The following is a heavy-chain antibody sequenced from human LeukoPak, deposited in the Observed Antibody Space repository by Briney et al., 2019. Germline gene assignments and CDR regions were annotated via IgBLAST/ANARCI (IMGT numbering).Heavy chain of an antibody. J-gene: IGHJ4*02. D-gene: IGHD3-3*01. CDR1: GGSISNYY. V-gene: IGHV4-59*12. Sequence: KTSETLSLTCTVSGGSISNYYWSWIRQSPEKGLEWIGYIYYSGGSGSTNYNPSLKSRVTISVDMSKNRFSLKLSSVTAADTAVYYCARSEAWSGYSFDYWGQGTLVTVSS. CDR2: IYYSGGSGST. CDR3: ARSEAWSGYSFDY.